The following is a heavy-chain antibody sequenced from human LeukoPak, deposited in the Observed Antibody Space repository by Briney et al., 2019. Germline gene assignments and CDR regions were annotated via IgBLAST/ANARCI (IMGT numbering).Heavy chain of an antibody. CDR2: VYNSGST. CDR1: GGSISIYY. V-gene: IGHV4-59*12. J-gene: IGHJ5*02. CDR3: ARYSQTTVTTLWFDP. Sequence: AETLSLTCTVSGGSISIYYWSWTRQPPGKGLEWLGYVYNSGSTDYNPSLKSRVTISADTSKNQFSLKLSSVTAADTAVYYCARYSQTTVTTLWFDPWGQGTLVTVSS. D-gene: IGHD4-17*01.